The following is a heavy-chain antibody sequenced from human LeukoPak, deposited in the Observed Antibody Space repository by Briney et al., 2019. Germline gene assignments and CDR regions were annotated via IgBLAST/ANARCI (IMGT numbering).Heavy chain of an antibody. V-gene: IGHV4-34*01. D-gene: IGHD3-16*01. CDR3: ARDYGYGPGGDAFDI. J-gene: IGHJ3*02. CDR2: INHSGST. Sequence: SETLSLTCAVYGGSFSGYYWSWIRQLPGKGLEWIGEINHSGSTNYNPSLKSRVTMSVDTSKNQFSLKLSSVTAADTAVYYCARDYGYGPGGDAFDIWGQGTMVTVSS. CDR1: GGSFSGYY.